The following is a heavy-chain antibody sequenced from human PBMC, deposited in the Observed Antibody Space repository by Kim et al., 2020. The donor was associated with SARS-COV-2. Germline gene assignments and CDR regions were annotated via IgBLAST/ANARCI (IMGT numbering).Heavy chain of an antibody. CDR2: IYYSGST. V-gene: IGHV4-31*03. CDR1: GGSISSGGYY. Sequence: SETLSLTCTVSGGSISSGGYYWSWIRQPPGKGLEWIGYIYYSGSTYYNPSLKSRVTISVDTSKNQFSLKLSSVTAADTAVYYCARVNYGDYVRILGLGVWGQGTTVTVSS. J-gene: IGHJ6*02. D-gene: IGHD4-17*01. CDR3: ARVNYGDYVRILGLGV.